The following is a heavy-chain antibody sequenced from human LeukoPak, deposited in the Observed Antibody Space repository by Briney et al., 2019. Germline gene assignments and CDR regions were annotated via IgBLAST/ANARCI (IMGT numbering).Heavy chain of an antibody. CDR3: AKAPYGGNGGGWFDP. V-gene: IGHV3-9*01. D-gene: IGHD4-23*01. CDR2: ISWNSGDI. Sequence: PGRSLRLSCTTSGFTFDDFAMHWVRQAPGKGLEWVSSISWNSGDIDYADSVKGRFTIPRDSAKKSLYLQMNSLRAEDTALYYCAKAPYGGNGGGWFDPWGQGILVTVSS. CDR1: GFTFDDFA. J-gene: IGHJ5*02.